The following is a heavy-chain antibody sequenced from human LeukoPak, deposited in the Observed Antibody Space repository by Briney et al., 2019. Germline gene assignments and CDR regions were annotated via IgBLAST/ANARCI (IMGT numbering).Heavy chain of an antibody. CDR2: ISGDSKYI. V-gene: IGHV3-21*01. J-gene: IGHJ4*02. Sequence: GGSLRLSCAASGFTVSSNYMSWVRQAPGRGLEWVSAISGDSKYIYYTDSVKGRFTISRDNAKNSVFLQMNSLRVEDTAVYYCARDRGRSYGVFDYWGQGTLVTVSS. CDR1: GFTVSSNY. CDR3: ARDRGRSYGVFDY. D-gene: IGHD1-26*01.